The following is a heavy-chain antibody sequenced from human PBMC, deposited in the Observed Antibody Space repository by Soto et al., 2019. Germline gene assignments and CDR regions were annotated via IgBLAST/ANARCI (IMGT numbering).Heavy chain of an antibody. CDR3: ARRRTTVTTWSGDYYYYYYMDV. CDR2: IYYSGST. CDR1: GGSISSYY. V-gene: IGHV4-59*08. Sequence: SETLSLTCTVSGGSISSYYWSWIRQPPGKGLEWIGYIYYSGSTNYNPSLKSRVTISVDTSKNQFSLKLSSVTAADTAVYYCARRRTTVTTWSGDYYYYYYMDVWGKGTTVTVSS. J-gene: IGHJ6*03. D-gene: IGHD4-4*01.